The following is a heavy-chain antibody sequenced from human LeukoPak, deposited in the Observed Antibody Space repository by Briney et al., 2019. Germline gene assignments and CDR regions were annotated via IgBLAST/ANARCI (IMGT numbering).Heavy chain of an antibody. CDR1: GFTFSSYS. CDR3: ARDLANDAFYDFWSGPN. Sequence: GGSLRLSCAASGFTFSSYSMKWVRQAPGKGLEWLSFISGTGSHIYYADSVKGRFTISRDNAKNALFLQLNSLVTEDTAVYYCARDLANDAFYDFWSGPNWGQGTLVTVSS. CDR2: ISGTGSHI. D-gene: IGHD3-3*01. J-gene: IGHJ4*02. V-gene: IGHV3-21*01.